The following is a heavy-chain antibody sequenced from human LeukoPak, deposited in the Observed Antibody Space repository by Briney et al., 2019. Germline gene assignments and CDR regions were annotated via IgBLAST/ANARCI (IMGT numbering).Heavy chain of an antibody. CDR3: ARDRGQWLAFDY. Sequence: ASVKVSCKASGYTFTSYYMHWVRQAPGQGLEWMGIINPSGGSTSYAQKFQGRVTITRDTSASTAYMELSSLRSEDTAVYYCARDRGQWLAFDYWGQGTLVTVSS. D-gene: IGHD6-19*01. J-gene: IGHJ4*02. CDR2: INPSGGST. CDR1: GYTFTSYY. V-gene: IGHV1-46*01.